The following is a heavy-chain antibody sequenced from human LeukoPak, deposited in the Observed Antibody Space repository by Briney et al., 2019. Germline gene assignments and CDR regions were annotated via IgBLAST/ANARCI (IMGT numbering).Heavy chain of an antibody. CDR2: ISGSSGST. V-gene: IGHV3-23*01. J-gene: IGHJ4*02. CDR1: GFTFSTHA. D-gene: IGHD6-6*01. CDR3: AKEYSSSFYLFDY. Sequence: GGSLRLSCAASGFTFSTHAMSWVRQAPGKGLEWVSIISGSSGSTYYADSVKGRFTISRDNSKNTLYLQMNSLRAEDTAIYYCAKEYSSSFYLFDYWGQGTLVTVSS.